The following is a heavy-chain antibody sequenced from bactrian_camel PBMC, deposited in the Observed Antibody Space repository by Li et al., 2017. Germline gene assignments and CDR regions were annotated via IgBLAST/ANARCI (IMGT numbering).Heavy chain of an antibody. J-gene: IGHJ6*01. CDR2: INAAGSST. Sequence: VQLVESGGDLVQPGGSLRLSCAASGFTFSSYAMSWVRQATGKGLEWVSTINAAGSSTYYAESVKGRFTISRDNAKNTVYLQMNSVKPEDTAVYYCVRDLGTTGWYFDNWGQGTQVTVS. V-gene: IGHV3S40*01. CDR1: GFTFSSYA. D-gene: IGHD5*01. CDR3: VRDLGTTGWYFDN.